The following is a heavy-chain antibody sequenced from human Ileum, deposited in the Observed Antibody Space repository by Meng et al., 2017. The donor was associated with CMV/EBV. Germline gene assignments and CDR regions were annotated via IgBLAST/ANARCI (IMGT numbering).Heavy chain of an antibody. D-gene: IGHD3-3*01. V-gene: IGHV3-53*01. Sequence: GESLKISCETSGFIVSSNHMTWVRQAPGEGLEWVSVIYDGETTSYADSVKGRFSISRDKSKNTLYLQMNSLRVDDTAVYYCGTVPFWGDPTDAFWGQGTLVTVSS. CDR3: GTVPFWGDPTDAF. J-gene: IGHJ4*02. CDR2: IYDGETT. CDR1: GFIVSSNH.